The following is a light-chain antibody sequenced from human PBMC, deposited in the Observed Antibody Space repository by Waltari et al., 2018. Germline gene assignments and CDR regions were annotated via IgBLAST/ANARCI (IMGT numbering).Light chain of an antibody. J-gene: IGKJ1*01. Sequence: DIVMTQSPDSLAVSLGERVTINCKSSQSVLYSSNSQNYLAWYQQKPGQPPKLLIYWASARESGVPDRFSGSEYGTDFTLTISSLQAEDVAVYDCQQYYDIPWTFGQGPKVAI. CDR1: QSVLYSSNSQNY. CDR3: QQYYDIPWT. V-gene: IGKV4-1*01. CDR2: WAS.